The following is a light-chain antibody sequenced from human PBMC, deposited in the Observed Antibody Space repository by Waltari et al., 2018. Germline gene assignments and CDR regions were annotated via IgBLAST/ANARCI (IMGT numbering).Light chain of an antibody. CDR3: QQYAGSPIT. Sequence: EIVSTQSPGTLSLSPGEIATLSCMATQSVSSRNLAWYQPKGGQAPRLLIYGASSRATGIPDRFSGSGSGTDFTLSISRLEPEDYGVYYCQQYAGSPITFGGGTKVEI. V-gene: IGKV3-20*01. CDR1: QSVSSRN. CDR2: GAS. J-gene: IGKJ4*01.